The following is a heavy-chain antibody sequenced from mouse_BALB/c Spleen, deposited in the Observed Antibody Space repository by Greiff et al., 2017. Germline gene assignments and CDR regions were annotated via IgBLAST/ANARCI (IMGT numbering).Heavy chain of an antibody. V-gene: IGHV2-9*02. D-gene: IGHD1-2*01. CDR1: GFSLTSYG. CDR3: ARDRGYGYGWYFDV. J-gene: IGHJ1*01. CDR2: IWAGGST. Sequence: QVQLKESGPGLVAPSQSLSITCTVSGFSLTSYGVHWVRQPPGKGLEWLGVIWAGGSTNYNSALMSRLSISKDNSKSQVFLKMNSLQTDDTAMYYCARDRGYGYGWYFDVWGAGTTVTVSS.